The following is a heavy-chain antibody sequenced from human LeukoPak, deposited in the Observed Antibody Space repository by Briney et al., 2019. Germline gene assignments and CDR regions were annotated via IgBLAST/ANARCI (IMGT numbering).Heavy chain of an antibody. V-gene: IGHV3-23*01. J-gene: IGHJ4*02. CDR2: ISGSGGST. CDR1: GFTFSSYA. D-gene: IGHD4-17*01. CDR3: AKHMTTVIYYFDY. Sequence: GGSLRLSCAASGFTFSSYAMTWVRQAPGKGLEWVSTISGSGGSTYYADSVKGRFTISRDNSKNTLYLQMNSLRAEDTAVYYCAKHMTTVIYYFDYWGQGTLVTVSS.